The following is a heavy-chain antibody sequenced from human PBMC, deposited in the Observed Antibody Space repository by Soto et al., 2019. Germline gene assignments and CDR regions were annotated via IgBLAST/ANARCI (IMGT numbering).Heavy chain of an antibody. Sequence: GASVKVSCKASGYTFINFGVSWVRQAPGQGLEWMGWISAYNGDTNYAQHLQGRVAMTTDSSTSTTYMELSRLKSDDTAVYFCARGITNYYDSSGYSRFDPWGQGTLV. V-gene: IGHV1-18*01. J-gene: IGHJ5*02. D-gene: IGHD3-22*01. CDR1: GYTFINFG. CDR2: ISAYNGDT. CDR3: ARGITNYYDSSGYSRFDP.